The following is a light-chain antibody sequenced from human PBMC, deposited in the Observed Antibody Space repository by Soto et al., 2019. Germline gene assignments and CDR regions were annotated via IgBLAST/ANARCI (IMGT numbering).Light chain of an antibody. CDR1: SNDVGAYNF. J-gene: IGLJ1*01. CDR2: DVT. CDR3: CSYAGIYSYV. Sequence: QSALTQPRSVSGSPGQSVTISCTGTSNDVGAYNFVSWYQQPPGKAPKLMIYDVTKRPSGVPDRFSGSKSDNTASLTISGLQAEDEADYYCCSYAGIYSYVFGTGTKLTVL. V-gene: IGLV2-11*01.